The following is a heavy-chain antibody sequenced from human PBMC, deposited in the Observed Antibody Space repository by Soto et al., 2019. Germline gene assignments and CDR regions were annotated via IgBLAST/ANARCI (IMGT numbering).Heavy chain of an antibody. CDR3: ARDIVLMVYAIRSAFDI. D-gene: IGHD2-8*01. V-gene: IGHV6-1*01. J-gene: IGHJ3*02. Sequence: PSQTLSLTCAISGDRVSSNSAAWNCSMQSPSRVLEWLGRTYYRSKWYNDYAVSVKSRITINPDTSKNQFSLQLNSVTPEDTAVYYCARDIVLMVYAIRSAFDIWGQGTMVTVSS. CDR2: TYYRSKWYN. CDR1: GDRVSSNSAA.